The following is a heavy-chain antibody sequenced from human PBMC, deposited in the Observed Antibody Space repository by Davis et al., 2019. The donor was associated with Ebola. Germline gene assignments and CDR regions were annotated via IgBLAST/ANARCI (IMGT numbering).Heavy chain of an antibody. J-gene: IGHJ4*02. Sequence: GESLKISCVASGFAFNNYAMSWVRQAPGKGLEWVSGISANGESPNYADSVKGRFTISRDNAKNSLYLQMNSLRAEDTALYYCAKGYDFWSGYLDYWGQGTLVTVSS. CDR2: ISANGESP. D-gene: IGHD3-3*01. V-gene: IGHV3-23*01. CDR3: AKGYDFWSGYLDY. CDR1: GFAFNNYA.